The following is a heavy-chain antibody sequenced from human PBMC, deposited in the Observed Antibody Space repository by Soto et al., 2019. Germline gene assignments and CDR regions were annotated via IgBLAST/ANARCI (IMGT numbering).Heavy chain of an antibody. CDR1: GFTFSSYA. CDR3: AKDRQGSYFDY. Sequence: SGGVLGPSCEASGFTFSSYANKWVRQAPGKGLEWVSTISGSGVSTYYADSVKGRFTISRDNSKNTLYLQMNSLRAEDTAVYYCAKDRQGSYFDYWGQGTLVTVSS. J-gene: IGHJ4*02. CDR2: ISGSGVST. D-gene: IGHD1-26*01. V-gene: IGHV3-23*01.